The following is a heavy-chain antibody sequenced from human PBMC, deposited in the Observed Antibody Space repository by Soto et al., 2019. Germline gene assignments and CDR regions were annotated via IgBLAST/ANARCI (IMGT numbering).Heavy chain of an antibody. J-gene: IGHJ5*02. CDR3: PNAESMSNVRVDP. CDR2: IYYSGST. V-gene: IGHV4-31*03. Sequence: SETLSLICTVSGGSISSGVYYWSWIRQHPGKGLEWIGYIYYSGSTYYNPSLKSRVTISVDTSKNQFSRKLSSVTAADTAVDYSPNAESMSNVRVDPWCPGTRVTV. D-gene: IGHD2-8*01. CDR1: GGSISSGVYY.